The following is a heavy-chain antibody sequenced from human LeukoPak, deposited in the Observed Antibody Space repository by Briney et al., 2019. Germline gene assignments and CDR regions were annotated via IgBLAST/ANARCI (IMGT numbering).Heavy chain of an antibody. D-gene: IGHD6-19*01. CDR1: GYTFTSYF. Sequence: ASVKVSCKTSGYTFTSYFMHWVRQAPGQGLEWMGWINPNSGGTNYAQKFQGWVTMTRDTSISTAYMELSRLRSDDTAVYYCATAVAGTYWFDPWGQGTLVTVSS. J-gene: IGHJ5*02. CDR2: INPNSGGT. CDR3: ATAVAGTYWFDP. V-gene: IGHV1-2*04.